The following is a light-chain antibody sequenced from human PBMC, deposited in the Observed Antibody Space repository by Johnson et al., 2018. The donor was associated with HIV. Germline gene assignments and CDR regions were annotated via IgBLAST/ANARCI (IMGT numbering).Light chain of an antibody. CDR3: GTWDTSLRSGF. J-gene: IGLJ1*01. V-gene: IGLV1-51*01. Sequence: QSALTQPPSVSAAPGQKVTISCSGSSSNIGNNYVSWYQQLPGTAPKLLIYDNNKRPSGTPDRFSGSKSGTSATLGITGLQTGDEADDYGGTWDTSLRSGFFGTGTKVTVL. CDR1: SSNIGNNY. CDR2: DNN.